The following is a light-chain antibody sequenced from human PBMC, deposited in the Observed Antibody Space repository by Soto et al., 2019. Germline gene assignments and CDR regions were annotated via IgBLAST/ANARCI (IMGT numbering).Light chain of an antibody. CDR2: DVS. CDR3: SSYTTGGSYV. J-gene: IGLJ1*01. CDR1: SSDVGGYNS. Sequence: QSALTQPASVSGSPGLSIPISCTGTSSDVGGYNSVSWYQQHPGKAPKLMIYDVSNRPSGVSNRFSGSKSGNTASLTISGLQAEDEGDYYCSSYTTGGSYVFGTGTKLTVL. V-gene: IGLV2-14*01.